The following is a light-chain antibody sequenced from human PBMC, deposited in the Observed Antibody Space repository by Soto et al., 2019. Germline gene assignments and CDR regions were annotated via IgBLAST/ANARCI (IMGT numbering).Light chain of an antibody. V-gene: IGKV3-15*01. CDR2: DAX. CDR3: QQYNNWPTIT. CDR1: QSVRSN. J-gene: IGKJ5*01. Sequence: SPGTLPVSRAERATLSCSAXQSVRSNLARYRQKPGQGPRLXSXDAXTRGTGIPARFSGSGSGREFTLIISSLKSEYFAVSYCQQYNNWPTITFGQGTRLDI.